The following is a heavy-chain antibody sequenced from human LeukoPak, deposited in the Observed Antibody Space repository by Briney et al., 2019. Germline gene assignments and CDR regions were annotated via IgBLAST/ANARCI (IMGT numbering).Heavy chain of an antibody. Sequence: PGGSLRLSCAASGFTFSSYSMNWVRQAPGKGLEWVSYISSSSSTIYYADSVQGRFTISRDNSKNTLYLQMNSLRAEDTAVYYCAKDPNGDYIGTFDIWGQGTMVTVSS. CDR1: GFTFSSYS. D-gene: IGHD4-17*01. V-gene: IGHV3-48*01. CDR2: ISSSSSTI. CDR3: AKDPNGDYIGTFDI. J-gene: IGHJ3*02.